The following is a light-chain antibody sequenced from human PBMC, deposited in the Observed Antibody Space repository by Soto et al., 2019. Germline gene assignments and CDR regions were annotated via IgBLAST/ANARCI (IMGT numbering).Light chain of an antibody. J-gene: IGLJ1*01. V-gene: IGLV2-14*03. CDR1: SSDVGGKNY. CDR3: SSYTSSNSLRYV. Sequence: SALTQPASVSGSPGQSITISCTGTSSDVGGKNYVSWYQQHPGKAPKLMIYDVSNRPSGVSNRFSGSKSGNTASLTISGLQAEDEADYYCSSYTSSNSLRYVFGTGTKLTVL. CDR2: DVS.